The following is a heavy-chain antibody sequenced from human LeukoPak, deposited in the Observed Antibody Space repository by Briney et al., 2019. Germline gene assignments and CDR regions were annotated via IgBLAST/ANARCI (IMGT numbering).Heavy chain of an antibody. V-gene: IGHV4-31*03. CDR3: AREEMATIPYYFDY. D-gene: IGHD5-24*01. J-gene: IGHJ4*02. Sequence: PSETLSLTCTVSGDSISSGGYFWSWIRQHPGKGLEWIGYIYYTGSTYYNPSLKSRVTISVDKSKNQFSLKLSSVTAADTAVYYCAREEMATIPYYFDYWGQGTLVTVSS. CDR1: GDSISSGGYF. CDR2: IYYTGST.